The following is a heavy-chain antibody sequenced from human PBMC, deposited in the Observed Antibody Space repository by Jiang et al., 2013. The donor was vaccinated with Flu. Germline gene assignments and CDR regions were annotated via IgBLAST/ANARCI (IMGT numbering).Heavy chain of an antibody. Sequence: KGSGYIFTTQTLHWVRQAPGQRLEWMGWINAGNGNTRYAQKFQGRVTITRDTSASIGYMELSSLRSEDTAVYYCAREHCSRTSCATRGFDIWGQGTMVTVSS. CDR1: GYIFTTQT. V-gene: IGHV1-3*01. CDR2: INAGNGNT. CDR3: AREHCSRTSCATRGFDI. J-gene: IGHJ3*02. D-gene: IGHD2-2*01.